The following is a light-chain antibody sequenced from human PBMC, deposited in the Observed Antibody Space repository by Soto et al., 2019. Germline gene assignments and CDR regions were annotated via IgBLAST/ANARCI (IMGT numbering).Light chain of an antibody. V-gene: IGLV1-40*01. CDR2: GNS. J-gene: IGLJ1*01. Sequence: QSVLTQPPSASGAPGQRVTISCTGSSSNIGAGYDVHWYQQLPGTAPKLLIYGNSNRPSGVPDRFSGSKSGTSASLAITGLQAEDEADYYCGSYAGSSTYVFGTGTKVTVL. CDR3: GSYAGSSTYV. CDR1: SSNIGAGYD.